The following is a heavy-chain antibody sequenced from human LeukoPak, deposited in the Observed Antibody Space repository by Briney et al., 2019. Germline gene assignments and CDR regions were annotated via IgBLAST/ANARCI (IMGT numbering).Heavy chain of an antibody. D-gene: IGHD2-8*01. V-gene: IGHV4-34*01. CDR3: ARGNGARFDP. J-gene: IGHJ5*02. CDR1: GGSFSGYY. Sequence: SETLSLTCAVYGGSFSGYYWSWIRQPPGKGLEWIGEINHSGSTNYNPSLKSRVTISVDTSKNQFSLKLSSVTAADTAVYYCARGNGARFDPWGQGTLVTVSS. CDR2: INHSGST.